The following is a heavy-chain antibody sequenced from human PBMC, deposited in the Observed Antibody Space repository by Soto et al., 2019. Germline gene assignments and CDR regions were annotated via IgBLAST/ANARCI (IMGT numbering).Heavy chain of an antibody. D-gene: IGHD5-12*01. CDR3: ARETHRGYSCYFCS. CDR2: IYYSGST. Sequence: QVQLQESGPGLVKPSQTLSLSCTVSGGSLRSGGYYWRWIRQHPGKGLEWIGFIYYSGSTYYNPSLKRLVPTSADTSRNQFSMKLRSVTAADPAVYYCARETHRGYSCYFCSWGPGTLVTVSS. J-gene: IGHJ4*02. V-gene: IGHV4-31*01. CDR1: GGSLRSGGYY.